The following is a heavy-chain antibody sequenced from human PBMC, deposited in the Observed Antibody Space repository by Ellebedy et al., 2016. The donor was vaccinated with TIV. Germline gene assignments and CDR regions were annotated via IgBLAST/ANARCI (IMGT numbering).Heavy chain of an antibody. CDR3: ARVIAAAGTVSMWYFDL. CDR2: TYYRSRWYN. D-gene: IGHD6-13*01. Sequence: SQTLSLTCAISGDSVSRNSAAWNWIRQSPSRGLEWLGRTYYRSRWYNDYAVSVKSRITINPDTSKNQFSLQLNSVTPEDTAVYYCARVIAAAGTVSMWYFDLWGRGTLATVSS. V-gene: IGHV6-1*01. CDR1: GDSVSRNSAA. J-gene: IGHJ2*01.